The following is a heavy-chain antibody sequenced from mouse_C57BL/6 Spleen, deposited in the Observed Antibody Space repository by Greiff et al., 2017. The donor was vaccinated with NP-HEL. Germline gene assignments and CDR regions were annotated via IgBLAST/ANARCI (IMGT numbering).Heavy chain of an antibody. Sequence: VQLQQSGPVLVKPGASVKMSCKASGYTFTDYYMNWVKQSHGKSLEWIGVINPYNGGTSYNQKFKGKATLTVDKSSSTAYMELNSLTSEDSAVYYCASFMVRGAMDYWGQGTSVTVSS. J-gene: IGHJ4*01. CDR1: GYTFTDYY. CDR2: INPYNGGT. D-gene: IGHD2-2*01. V-gene: IGHV1-19*01. CDR3: ASFMVRGAMDY.